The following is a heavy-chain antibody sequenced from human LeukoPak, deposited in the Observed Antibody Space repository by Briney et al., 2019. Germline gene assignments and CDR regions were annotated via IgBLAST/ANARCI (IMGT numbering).Heavy chain of an antibody. Sequence: SETLSLTCTVSGGSISSYYWSWIRQPPGKGLEWIGYIYYSRNTNYNPSLKSRVTISVDTSKNQFSLKLSSVTAADTAVYYCAREAHSMKYYYGSGSLAGILDVWGKGTAVTVSS. V-gene: IGHV4-59*01. CDR1: GGSISSYY. CDR2: IYYSRNT. CDR3: AREAHSMKYYYGSGSLAGILDV. D-gene: IGHD3-10*01. J-gene: IGHJ6*04.